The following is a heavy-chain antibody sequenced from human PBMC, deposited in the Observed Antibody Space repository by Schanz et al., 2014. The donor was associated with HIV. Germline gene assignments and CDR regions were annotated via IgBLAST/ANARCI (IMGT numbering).Heavy chain of an antibody. Sequence: QVYLAQSGAEVKKPGASVKVSCKASGYTFTGYYMHWVRQAPGQGLEWRGWTNPNTGGTKYAQKFQGRVTMARDTSISTAYMELSRLTSDDTAVYYCARDLDDVLARFDYWGQGTLVTVSS. CDR2: TNPNTGGT. J-gene: IGHJ4*02. CDR3: ARDLDDVLARFDY. D-gene: IGHD3-9*01. V-gene: IGHV1-2*02. CDR1: GYTFTGYY.